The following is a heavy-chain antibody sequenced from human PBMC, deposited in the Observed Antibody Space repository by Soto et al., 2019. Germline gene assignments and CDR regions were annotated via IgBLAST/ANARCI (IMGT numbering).Heavy chain of an antibody. CDR2: IKSKTDGGTT. D-gene: IGHD3-3*01. Sequence: EVQLVESGGGLVKPGGSLRLSCAASGFTFSNAWMSWVRQAPGKGLEWVGRIKSKTDGGTTDYAAPVKGRFTISRDDSKNTLYLQMNSLKTENTAAYYCTTEPYYDFWSGYYWDYWGQGPLVTVSS. J-gene: IGHJ4*02. CDR1: GFTFSNAW. V-gene: IGHV3-15*01. CDR3: TTEPYYDFWSGYYWDY.